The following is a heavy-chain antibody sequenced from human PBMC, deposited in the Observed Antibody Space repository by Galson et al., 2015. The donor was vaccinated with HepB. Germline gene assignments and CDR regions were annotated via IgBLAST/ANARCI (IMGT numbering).Heavy chain of an antibody. V-gene: IGHV1-46*03. Sequence: SVKVSCKASGYTFTSYCMHWVRQAPGQGLEWMGIINPSGGNTSYAQKFQGRVTMTRDTSTSTVYMELSSLRSEDTAVYYCARDGNYYGSGAYFDYWGQGTLVTVSS. CDR1: GYTFTSYC. CDR3: ARDGNYYGSGAYFDY. J-gene: IGHJ4*02. D-gene: IGHD3-10*01. CDR2: INPSGGNT.